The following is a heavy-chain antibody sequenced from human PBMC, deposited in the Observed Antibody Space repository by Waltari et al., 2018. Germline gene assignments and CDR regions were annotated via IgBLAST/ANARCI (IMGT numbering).Heavy chain of an antibody. CDR3: ARGPCNYNWFDP. CDR1: GSIFTSYG. D-gene: IGHD4-4*01. CDR2: ISTYNGNT. Sequence: QIQLVQSGAEVKKPGASVKVSCKVSGSIFTSYGVNWVRQAPGQGLEWMGWISTYNGNTNYARNLQGRVTMTRDTSTSTAYMELRSLKSDDTAVYYCARGPCNYNWFDPWGQGTLVTVSS. V-gene: IGHV1-18*01. J-gene: IGHJ5*02.